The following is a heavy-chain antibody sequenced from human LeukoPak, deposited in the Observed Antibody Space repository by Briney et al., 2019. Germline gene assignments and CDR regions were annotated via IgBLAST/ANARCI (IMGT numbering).Heavy chain of an antibody. CDR3: ARGKYSSGWFDY. Sequence: GGSLRLSCASSGFAFSDYEMNWVRQAPGKGLEWVSYISSSGSIIYYADSVKGRFTISRDNAKNSLYLQMNSLRAEDTAVYYCARGKYSSGWFDYWGQGTLVTVSS. D-gene: IGHD6-19*01. CDR2: ISSSGSII. V-gene: IGHV3-48*03. CDR1: GFAFSDYE. J-gene: IGHJ4*02.